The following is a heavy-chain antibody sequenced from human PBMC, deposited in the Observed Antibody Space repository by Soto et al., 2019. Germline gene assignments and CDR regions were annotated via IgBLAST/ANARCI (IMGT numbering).Heavy chain of an antibody. CDR2: IRYSGST. Sequence: SETLSLTCTVSGGSISSDYWSWIRQPPGKGLEWIGYIRYSGSTNYNPSLKSRVTISVDTSKNQFSLTLNSVTAADTAVYYCTRYRYSLDSWGQGTLVTVSS. V-gene: IGHV4-59*08. J-gene: IGHJ4*02. CDR1: GGSISSDY. CDR3: TRYRYSLDS. D-gene: IGHD5-18*01.